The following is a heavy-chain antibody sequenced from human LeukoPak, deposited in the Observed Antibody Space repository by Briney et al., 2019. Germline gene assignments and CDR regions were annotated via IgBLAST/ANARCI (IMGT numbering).Heavy chain of an antibody. CDR3: ARDMPGIGVCDY. J-gene: IGHJ4*02. CDR1: GFTFDDYA. Sequence: GGSLRLSCAASGFTFDDYAMHWVRQAPGKGLEWVSGISWNSGSIGYADSVKGRFTISRDNAKNSLYLQMNSLRAEDSAVYFCARDMPGIGVCDYWGQGILVTVSS. CDR2: ISWNSGSI. D-gene: IGHD3-10*01. V-gene: IGHV3-9*01.